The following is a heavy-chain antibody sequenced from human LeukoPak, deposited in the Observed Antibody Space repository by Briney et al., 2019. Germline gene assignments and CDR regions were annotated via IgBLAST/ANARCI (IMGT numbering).Heavy chain of an antibody. Sequence: LRLSCAASGFTFSSYAMSWVRQAPGKGLEWIGSISYSGSTYYNPSLKSRVTISVDTSKNQFSLKLSSVTAADTAVYYCARHYLGGNYPDYFNSWGQGALVTVSS. D-gene: IGHD1-26*01. CDR1: GFTFSSYA. CDR2: ISYSGST. V-gene: IGHV4-30-2*03. CDR3: ARHYLGGNYPDYFNS. J-gene: IGHJ4*02.